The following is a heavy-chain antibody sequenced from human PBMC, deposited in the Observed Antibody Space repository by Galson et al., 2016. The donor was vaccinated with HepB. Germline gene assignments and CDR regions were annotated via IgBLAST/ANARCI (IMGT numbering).Heavy chain of an antibody. CDR3: ARTAGPNWFDP. J-gene: IGHJ5*02. CDR2: ISAGNSYI. CDR1: GFIFSDYT. V-gene: IGHV3-21*01. D-gene: IGHD2-21*02. Sequence: SLRLSCAASGFIFSDYTMNWVRQAPGKGLEWVSSISAGNSYIYYADSVRGRFTISRDNAKNSLYLQMNRLRAEDTALYYCARTAGPNWFDPWGQGTLVTVSS.